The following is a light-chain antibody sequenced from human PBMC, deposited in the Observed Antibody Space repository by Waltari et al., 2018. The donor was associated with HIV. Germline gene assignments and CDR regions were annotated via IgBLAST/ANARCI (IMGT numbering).Light chain of an antibody. CDR2: LGS. V-gene: IGKV2-28*01. CDR3: MEALETPLT. CDR1: QSLLKSNGYIY. J-gene: IGKJ4*01. Sequence: DIVMTQSPLSLSVTPGEPASISCKSSQSLLKSNGYIYLDWYLQKPGQSPQLLIYLGSNRASGGPDRFSGSGSATDFTLKISRVEAEDAGIYYCMEALETPLTFGGGTRVEIK.